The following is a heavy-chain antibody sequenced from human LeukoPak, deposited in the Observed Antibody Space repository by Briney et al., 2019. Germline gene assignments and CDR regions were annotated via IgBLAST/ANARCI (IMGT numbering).Heavy chain of an antibody. CDR3: ARSNNYYESSGYYAKTRRDFDY. V-gene: IGHV1-46*01. CDR1: GYTFTSYY. Sequence: ASVKVSCKASGYTFTSYYMHWVRQAPGQGLEWMGIINPSGGSTSHAQKFQGRVTMTRATSTSTVYMELSSLRSEDTAVYYCARSNNYYESSGYYAKTRRDFDYWGQGTLVTVSS. D-gene: IGHD3-22*01. CDR2: INPSGGST. J-gene: IGHJ4*02.